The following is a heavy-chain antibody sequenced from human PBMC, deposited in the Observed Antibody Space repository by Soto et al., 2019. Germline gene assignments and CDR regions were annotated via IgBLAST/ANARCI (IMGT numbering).Heavy chain of an antibody. Sequence: SVKVSCKASGGTFSSYAISWVRQAPGQGLEWMGGIIPIFGTANYAQKFQGSVTITADESTSTAYMELSSLRSEDTAVYYCAIFLTYYYDSSGYYPLDYWGQGTLVTVSS. CDR1: GGTFSSYA. CDR2: IIPIFGTA. V-gene: IGHV1-69*13. D-gene: IGHD3-22*01. J-gene: IGHJ4*02. CDR3: AIFLTYYYDSSGYYPLDY.